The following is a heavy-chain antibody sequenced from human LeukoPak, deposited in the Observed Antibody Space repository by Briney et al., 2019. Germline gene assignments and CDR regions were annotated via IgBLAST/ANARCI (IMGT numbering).Heavy chain of an antibody. CDR1: GFSFHRYW. CDR2: IREDGSET. V-gene: IGHV3-7*04. Sequence: HPGGSLRLSCVVSGFSFHRYWMTXXRQAPGKGLEWVANIREDGSETWYVDSVKGRFTXXRDNAKNSLYLQMNSLRVEDTAVYYCATGGFSYSYWGQGTLVTVSP. D-gene: IGHD1-26*01. CDR3: ATGGFSYSY. J-gene: IGHJ4*02.